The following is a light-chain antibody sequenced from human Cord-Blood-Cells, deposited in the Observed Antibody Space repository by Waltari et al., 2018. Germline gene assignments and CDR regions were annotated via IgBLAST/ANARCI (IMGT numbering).Light chain of an antibody. CDR3: QQYNNWPPYS. V-gene: IGKV3-15*01. J-gene: IGKJ2*03. CDR2: GAS. CDR1: QRVSSN. Sequence: EIVKTQYPATLSVSPAARANPACRASQRVSSNLTWYQQTPGQPPRLLIYGASTRATGIPAMFSGSGYGTECTRTISSLQSEDFAVYYCQQYNNWPPYSFGQGTKLGIK.